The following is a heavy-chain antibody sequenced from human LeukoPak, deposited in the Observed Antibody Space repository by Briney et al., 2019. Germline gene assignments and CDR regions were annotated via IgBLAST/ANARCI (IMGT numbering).Heavy chain of an antibody. CDR2: INAGGGAT. CDR1: GFTFSSTA. V-gene: IGHV3-23*01. J-gene: IGHJ6*02. CDR3: AKSCGGTCYYYGIGV. Sequence: GGSLRLSGAGSGFTFSSTAMSWVRQAPGKGLEWVSSINAGGGATYYADSVKGRFTISRDNSKNTLHLQLNGLRAEDTALYYCAKSCGGTCYYYGIGVWGQGTTVTVSS. D-gene: IGHD3-16*01.